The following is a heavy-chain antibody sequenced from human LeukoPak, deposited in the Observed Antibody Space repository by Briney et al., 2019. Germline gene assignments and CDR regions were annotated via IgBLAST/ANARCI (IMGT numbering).Heavy chain of an antibody. V-gene: IGHV3-21*04. CDR3: ASLAAARPHGAFDI. CDR2: ISSSSSYI. Sequence: GGSLRLSCAASGFTFSSYSMNWVRQAPGKGLEWVSSISSSSSYIYYADSVKGRFTISRDNAKNSLYLQMNSLRAEDTALYYCASLAAARPHGAFDIWGQGTMVTVSS. J-gene: IGHJ3*02. D-gene: IGHD6-13*01. CDR1: GFTFSSYS.